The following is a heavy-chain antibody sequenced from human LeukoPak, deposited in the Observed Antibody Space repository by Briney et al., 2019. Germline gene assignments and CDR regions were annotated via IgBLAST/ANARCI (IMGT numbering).Heavy chain of an antibody. V-gene: IGHV4-38-2*01. D-gene: IGHD3-10*01. Sequence: NPSETLSLTCAVSGYSISSGYYWGWIRQPPGKGLEWIGSIYHSGSTYYNPSLKSRVTISVDTSKNQFSLKLSSVTPADTAVYHCARTYGSGSTSPHYWGQGTLFTVSS. CDR3: ARTYGSGSTSPHY. J-gene: IGHJ4*02. CDR2: IYHSGST. CDR1: GYSISSGYY.